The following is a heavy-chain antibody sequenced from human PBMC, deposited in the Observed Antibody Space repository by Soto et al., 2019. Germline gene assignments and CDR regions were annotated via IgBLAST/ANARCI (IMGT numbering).Heavy chain of an antibody. D-gene: IGHD4-17*01. CDR1: EFTFSNYA. J-gene: IGHJ4*02. V-gene: IGHV3-30*03. Sequence: PGGSLRLSCAASEFTFSNYAMHWVLQAPGKGLQWLAVISYDGNNKYYADSVEGRFTISRDNSKNTVYLQMNSLRLEDTAVYYCARGPSYSDSYFDHWGQGTLVTVSS. CDR3: ARGPSYSDSYFDH. CDR2: ISYDGNNK.